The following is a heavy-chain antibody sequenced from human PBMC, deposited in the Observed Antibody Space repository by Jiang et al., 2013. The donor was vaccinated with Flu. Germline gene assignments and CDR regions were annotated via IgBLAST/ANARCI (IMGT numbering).Heavy chain of an antibody. CDR2: VNGGNGNT. D-gene: IGHD2-8*02. J-gene: IGHJ3*01. CDR3: ARDLPGGVKAFDL. CDR1: GFTFTYYS. V-gene: IGHV1-3*01. Sequence: SGAEVKKPGASVKVSCKPSGFTFTYYSIHWVRQAPGQGLEWMGWVNGGNGNTKSSQTLKGRFTISRDTSATMVYMELTSLRSEDTAVYFCARDLPGGVKAFDLWGPGTMVTVSS.